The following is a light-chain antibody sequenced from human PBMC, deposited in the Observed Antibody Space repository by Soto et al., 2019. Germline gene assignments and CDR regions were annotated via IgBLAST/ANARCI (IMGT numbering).Light chain of an antibody. J-gene: IGKJ5*01. Sequence: IVMTQSPATLSVSPGERVTLSCRASQSIDANLAWYQHKPGQAPRLLVYGASTRATGIPARFSGSRSGTEFTLTISSLQSEDFAIYYCQPYKNWPPYTFGQGTRLEIX. CDR3: QPYKNWPPYT. CDR1: QSIDAN. CDR2: GAS. V-gene: IGKV3-15*01.